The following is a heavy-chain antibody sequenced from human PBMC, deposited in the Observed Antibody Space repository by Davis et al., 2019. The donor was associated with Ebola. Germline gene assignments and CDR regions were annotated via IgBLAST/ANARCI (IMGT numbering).Heavy chain of an antibody. Sequence: PGGSLRLSCTVSGLKFSDAWVDWVRQTPGKGLEWIGLIKVRGTTFYAPPVKDRFFLSRDDSRNTIYLQLNSLTIADTAKYYCLWVQSPTGGYHVWGRGTMVTVSS. V-gene: IGHV3-15*07. D-gene: IGHD2-8*02. J-gene: IGHJ3*01. CDR2: IKVRGTT. CDR1: GLKFSDAW. CDR3: LWVQSPTGGYHV.